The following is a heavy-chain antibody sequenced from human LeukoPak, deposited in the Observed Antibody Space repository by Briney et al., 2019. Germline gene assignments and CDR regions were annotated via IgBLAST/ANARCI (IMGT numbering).Heavy chain of an antibody. CDR3: ARESIPIRWFDP. D-gene: IGHD6-6*01. V-gene: IGHV4-61*02. J-gene: IGHJ5*02. CDR1: GGSISSGSYY. CDR2: IYTSGST. Sequence: SQTLSLTCTVSGGSISSGSYYWSWIRQPAGKGLEWIGRIYTSGSTNYNPSLKSRVTISVDTSKNQFSLKLSSVTAADTAVYYCARESIPIRWFDPWGQGTLVTVSS.